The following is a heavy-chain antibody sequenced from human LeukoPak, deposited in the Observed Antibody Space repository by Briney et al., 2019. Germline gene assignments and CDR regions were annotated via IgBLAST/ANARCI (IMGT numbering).Heavy chain of an antibody. Sequence: PSETLSLTCTVSGGSISSYYWSWIRQPAGKGLEWIGRIYSSGSTKYNPSLKSRVTMSVDTSKNQFSLKLSSVTAADAAVYYCARAGGPYSSSFTNWFDPWGQGTLVTVSS. CDR2: IYSSGST. CDR1: GGSISSYY. D-gene: IGHD6-13*01. CDR3: ARAGGPYSSSFTNWFDP. V-gene: IGHV4-4*07. J-gene: IGHJ5*02.